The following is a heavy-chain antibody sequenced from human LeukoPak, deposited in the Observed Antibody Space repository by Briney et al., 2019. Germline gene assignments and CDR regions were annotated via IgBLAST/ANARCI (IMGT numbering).Heavy chain of an antibody. CDR3: ARGGVRDARRIQLRRTRPEPLFDY. CDR1: GGSFSGYY. D-gene: IGHD5-18*01. Sequence: PSETLSLTCAVYGGSFSGYYWSWIRQPPGKGLEWVGEINHSGSTNYNPSLKSRVTISVDTSENQFSLKLSSVTAADTAVYYCARGGVRDARRIQLRRTRPEPLFDYWGQGTLVTVSS. V-gene: IGHV4-34*01. J-gene: IGHJ4*02. CDR2: INHSGST.